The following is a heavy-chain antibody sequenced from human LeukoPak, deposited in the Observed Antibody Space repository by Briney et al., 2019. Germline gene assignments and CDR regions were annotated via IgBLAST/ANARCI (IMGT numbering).Heavy chain of an antibody. D-gene: IGHD1-20*01. CDR1: GASFSGYY. J-gene: IGHJ4*02. Sequence: SETLSLTCAVYGASFSGYYWSWIRQPPGKGLEWIGYIYYSGSTNYNPSLKSRVTISVDTSKNQFSLKLSSVTAADTAVYYCARVNWNDAFDYWGQGTLVTVSS. V-gene: IGHV4-59*01. CDR3: ARVNWNDAFDY. CDR2: IYYSGST.